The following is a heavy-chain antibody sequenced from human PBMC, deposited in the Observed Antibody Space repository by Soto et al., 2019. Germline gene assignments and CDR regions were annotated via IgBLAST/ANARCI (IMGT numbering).Heavy chain of an antibody. Sequence: SETLSLTCTVSGGSISSYYWSWIRQPPGKGLEWIGYIYYSGSTNYNPSLKSRVTISVDTSKNQFSLKLSSVTAADTAVYYCASYDFWSGYRFDYWGQGTLVTVSS. CDR1: GGSISSYY. V-gene: IGHV4-59*01. J-gene: IGHJ4*02. CDR3: ASYDFWSGYRFDY. D-gene: IGHD3-3*01. CDR2: IYYSGST.